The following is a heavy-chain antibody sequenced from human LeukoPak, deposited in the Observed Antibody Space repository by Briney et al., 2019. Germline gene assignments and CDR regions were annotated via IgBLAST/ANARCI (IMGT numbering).Heavy chain of an antibody. D-gene: IGHD3-10*01. J-gene: IGHJ6*02. CDR3: ARRLYGSGSYSYYYYGMDV. CDR2: IYPGDSDT. Sequence: GESLKISCKGSGYSFTSYWIGWVRQMPGKGLEWMGIIYPGDSDTRYSPPFQGQVTISADKSISTAYLQWSSLKASDTAMYYCARRLYGSGSYSYYYYGMDVWGQGTTVTVSS. V-gene: IGHV5-51*01. CDR1: GYSFTSYW.